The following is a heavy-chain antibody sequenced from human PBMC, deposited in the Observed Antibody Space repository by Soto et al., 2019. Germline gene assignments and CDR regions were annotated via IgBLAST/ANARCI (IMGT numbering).Heavy chain of an antibody. CDR3: ARVPDR. J-gene: IGHJ5*02. CDR1: GGSISSDDYY. CDR2: MSYSGST. V-gene: IGHV4-30-4*01. Sequence: SETLSLTCTVSGGSISSDDYYWSWIRQPPGKGLEWIGFMSYSGSTPYNPSLKSRVTISVDTSKNQFSLNLSSVTAADTAVYYCARVPDRWGQGTLVTVSS. D-gene: IGHD2-2*01.